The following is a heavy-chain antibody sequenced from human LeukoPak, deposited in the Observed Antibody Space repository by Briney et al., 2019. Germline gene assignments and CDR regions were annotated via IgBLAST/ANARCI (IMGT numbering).Heavy chain of an antibody. CDR3: ARLARSTRDYSWHFDL. D-gene: IGHD4-17*01. Sequence: SETLSLTCTVSGGSVSNNNYYWTWLRQPPGMGLQWIGTVFYSGTTYYNPSLKSRATTSVDTSKNQFSLKLSSVTVADMAVYYCARLARSTRDYSWHFDLWGRGTLVTVSP. V-gene: IGHV4-39*01. CDR1: GGSVSNNNYY. CDR2: VFYSGTT. J-gene: IGHJ2*01.